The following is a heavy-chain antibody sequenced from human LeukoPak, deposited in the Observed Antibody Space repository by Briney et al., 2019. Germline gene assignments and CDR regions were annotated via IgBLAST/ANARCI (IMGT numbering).Heavy chain of an antibody. CDR3: ARVRGYDYVWDPFMDY. Sequence: GGALRLSCAASGFTFSSYWMSGVRQAPGKGGEGVADIKQDGSEKYYVDSVKGRFTISRDNAKNSLYLQMNSLRAEDTAVYYCARVRGYDYVWDPFMDYWGQGTLVTVSS. D-gene: IGHD3-16*01. CDR1: GFTFSSYW. J-gene: IGHJ4*02. V-gene: IGHV3-7*01. CDR2: IKQDGSEK.